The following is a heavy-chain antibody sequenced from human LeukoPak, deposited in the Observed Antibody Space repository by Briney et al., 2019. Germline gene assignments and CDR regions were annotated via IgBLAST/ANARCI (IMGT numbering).Heavy chain of an antibody. D-gene: IGHD1-26*01. CDR3: ARDHSGNYGAPDY. CDR1: GFTFSSYS. CDR2: ISSSSSYI. Sequence: PGGSLRLSCVASGFTFSSYSMNWVRQAPGKGLEWVSYISSSSSYIYYADSVQGRFTISRDNAKNSLYLQMNSLRAEDTAVYYCARDHSGNYGAPDYWGQGTLVTVSS. J-gene: IGHJ4*02. V-gene: IGHV3-21*01.